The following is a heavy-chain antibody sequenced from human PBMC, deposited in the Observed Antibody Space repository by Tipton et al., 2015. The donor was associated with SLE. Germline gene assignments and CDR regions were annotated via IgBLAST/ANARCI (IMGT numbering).Heavy chain of an antibody. V-gene: IGHV4-38-2*01. D-gene: IGHD1-14*01. Sequence: TLSLTCAVSGYSISSGYYWGWIRQPPGKGLEWIGSIYYSGSTYYNPSLKSRVTISVDTSKNQFSLKLSSVTAADTAVYYCARPGHDIDWYFDLWGRGTLVTVSS. CDR1: GYSISSGYY. CDR2: IYYSGST. CDR3: ARPGHDIDWYFDL. J-gene: IGHJ2*01.